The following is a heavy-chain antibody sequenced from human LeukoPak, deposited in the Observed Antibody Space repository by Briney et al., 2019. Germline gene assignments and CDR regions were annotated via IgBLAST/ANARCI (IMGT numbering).Heavy chain of an antibody. CDR3: ASGYVELEYYYYYMDV. J-gene: IGHJ6*03. CDR1: GGTFISYA. V-gene: IGHV1-69*05. Sequence: SVRVSCKASGGTFISYAISWVRQAPGQGLEWMGGIISSFGTANYAQKFQGRVTITTDESTSTAYVALSSLRSGDTAGYYCASGYVELEYYYYYMDVWGKGTTVTVSS. CDR2: IISSFGTA. D-gene: IGHD1-7*01.